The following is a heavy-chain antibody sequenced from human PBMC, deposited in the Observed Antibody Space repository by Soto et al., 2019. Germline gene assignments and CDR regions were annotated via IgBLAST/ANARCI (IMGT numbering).Heavy chain of an antibody. Sequence: SETLSLTCTVSCGSISRSIYYCGWIRQAPGKGLEWIGCIYYSGSTYYNPSLKSRVTISVDTSKNQLSLKLSSVTAADTAVYYCERHPIINTAMVTSSSYYYYYGMDVWGQGTTVNVSS. J-gene: IGHJ6*01. D-gene: IGHD5-18*01. CDR2: IYYSGST. CDR3: ERHPIINTAMVTSSSYYYYYGMDV. V-gene: IGHV4-39*01. CDR1: CGSISRSIYY.